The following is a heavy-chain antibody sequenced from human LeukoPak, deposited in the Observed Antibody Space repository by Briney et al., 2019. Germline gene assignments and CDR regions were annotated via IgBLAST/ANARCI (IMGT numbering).Heavy chain of an antibody. D-gene: IGHD6-19*01. Sequence: SETLSLTCTVSGDSISSSGYYWGWIRQPPGKGLEWIASIYYSGRTYYNPSLKSRVTISVDKSKNQFSLKLSSVTAADTAVYYCARAPGYSSGWYVFDYWGQGTLVTVSS. CDR3: ARAPGYSSGWYVFDY. J-gene: IGHJ4*02. CDR1: GDSISSSGYY. V-gene: IGHV4-39*07. CDR2: IYYSGRT.